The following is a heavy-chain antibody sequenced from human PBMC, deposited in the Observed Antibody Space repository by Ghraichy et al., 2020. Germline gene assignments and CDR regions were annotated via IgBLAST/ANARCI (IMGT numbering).Heavy chain of an antibody. D-gene: IGHD5-12*01. CDR1: GGSISGYY. CDR2: ISDSGSA. V-gene: IGHV4-59*01. Sequence: SETLSLTCAVSGGSISGYYWNWIRQPPGKGLEWIGFISDSGSAYYKSSLKSRVTISLDTSSKSFSLRMKSVTPADTAVYYCARGRTYSGSRDSWGQGTLVTVSS. CDR3: ARGRTYSGSRDS. J-gene: IGHJ5*01.